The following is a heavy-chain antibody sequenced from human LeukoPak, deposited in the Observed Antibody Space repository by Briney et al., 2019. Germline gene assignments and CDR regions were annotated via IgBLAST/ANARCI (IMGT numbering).Heavy chain of an antibody. CDR2: IYYSGST. J-gene: IGHJ4*02. V-gene: IGHV4-59*01. D-gene: IGHD6-19*01. CDR3: AREYSSGFGY. Sequence: PSETLSLTCTVSGGSISSYYWSWIRQPPGKGLEWIGYIYYSGSTNYNPSPKSRVTISVDTSKNQFSLKLSSVAAADTAVYYCAREYSSGFGYWGQGTLVTVSS. CDR1: GGSISSYY.